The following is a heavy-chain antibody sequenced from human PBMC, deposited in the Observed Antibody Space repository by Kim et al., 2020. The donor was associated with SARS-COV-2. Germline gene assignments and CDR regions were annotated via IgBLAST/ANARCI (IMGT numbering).Heavy chain of an antibody. J-gene: IGHJ4*02. Sequence: NPSLKGRVPISVDTSKNRFSLKLSSVTAADTAVYYCASSLSGSYRTFFDYWGQGTLVTVSS. CDR3: ASSLSGSYRTFFDY. D-gene: IGHD1-26*01. V-gene: IGHV4-59*01.